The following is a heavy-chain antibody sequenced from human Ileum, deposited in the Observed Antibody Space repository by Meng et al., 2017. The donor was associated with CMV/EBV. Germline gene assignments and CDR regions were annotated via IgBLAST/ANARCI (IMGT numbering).Heavy chain of an antibody. CDR3: ATNGGGELRDAFDI. CDR2: IRYDGSNK. D-gene: IGHD1-26*01. Sequence: GESLKISCAASGFTFSSYGMHWVRQAPGKGLEWVAFIRYDGSNKYYADSVKGRFTISRDNSKNTLYLQMNSLRAEDTAVYYCATNGGGELRDAFDIWGQGKMVTVSS. CDR1: GFTFSSYG. V-gene: IGHV3-30*02. J-gene: IGHJ3*02.